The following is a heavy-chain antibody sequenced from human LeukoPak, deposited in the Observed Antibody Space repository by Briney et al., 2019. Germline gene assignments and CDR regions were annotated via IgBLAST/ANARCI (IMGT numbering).Heavy chain of an antibody. V-gene: IGHV1-46*01. CDR3: AILTVAMATAGDY. D-gene: IGHD5-24*01. CDR2: INPSGGST. Sequence: ASVKVSCKASGYTFTSYAMNWVRQAPGQGLEWMGIINPSGGSTSYAQKFQGRVTMTRDMSTSTVYMELSSLRSEDTAVYYCAILTVAMATAGDYWGQGTLVTVSS. CDR1: GYTFTSYA. J-gene: IGHJ4*02.